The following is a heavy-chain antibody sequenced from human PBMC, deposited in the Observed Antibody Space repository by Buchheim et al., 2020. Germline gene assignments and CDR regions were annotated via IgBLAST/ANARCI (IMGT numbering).Heavy chain of an antibody. CDR2: ISGSGGST. Sequence: EVQLLESGGGLVQPGGSLRLSCAASGFTFSSYAMSWVRQAPGKGLEWGSAISGSGGSTHYADSVKGRFTISRDNYQKTLYLQMNSLRAEDTAVYYCAKGRVVGATTNWFDPWGQGTL. V-gene: IGHV3-23*01. CDR3: AKGRVVGATTNWFDP. CDR1: GFTFSSYA. J-gene: IGHJ5*02. D-gene: IGHD1-26*01.